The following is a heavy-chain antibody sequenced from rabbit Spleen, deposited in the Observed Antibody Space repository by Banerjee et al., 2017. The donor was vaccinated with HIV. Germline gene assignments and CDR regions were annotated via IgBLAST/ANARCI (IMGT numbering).Heavy chain of an antibody. Sequence: QEHLVESGGGLVQPEGSLTLTCTASGFSFTYIDYLCWVRQPPGKGPEWIACVAAGVSFTTYYATWAKGRFTISKTSSTTVTLQMTSLTAADTATYFCARDTGTSFSSYGMDLWGPGTLVTVS. CDR2: VAAGVSFTT. V-gene: IGHV1S45*01. CDR3: ARDTGTSFSSYGMDL. D-gene: IGHD7-1*01. CDR1: GFSFTYIDY. J-gene: IGHJ6*01.